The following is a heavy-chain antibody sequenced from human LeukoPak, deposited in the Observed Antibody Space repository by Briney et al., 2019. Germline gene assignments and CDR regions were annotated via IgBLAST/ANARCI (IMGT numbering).Heavy chain of an antibody. J-gene: IGHJ4*02. CDR2: INHSGST. CDR3: ARRVTYYYDSSGYYYFDC. CDR1: GGSFSGYY. Sequence: SETLSLTCAVYGGSFSGYYWSWIRQPPGKGLEWIREINHSGSTNYNPSLKSRVTISVDTSKNQFSLKLSSVTAADTAVYYCARRVTYYYDSSGYYYFDCWGQGTLVTVSS. V-gene: IGHV4-34*01. D-gene: IGHD3-22*01.